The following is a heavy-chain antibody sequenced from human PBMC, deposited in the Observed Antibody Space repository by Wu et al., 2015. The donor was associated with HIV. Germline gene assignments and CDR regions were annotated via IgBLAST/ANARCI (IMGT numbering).Heavy chain of an antibody. J-gene: IGHJ4*02. CDR1: GGSISSVNYY. Sequence: QVQLQESGPGLVKPSQTLSLTCTVSGGSISSVNYYWSWIRQPPGKGLEWIGYIYHSGKTYYNSSLKSRLTISVDTSKNQFSLKLSSVTPADTAVYHCARIRGRIFENNHDSSGHIDYVGPGNAGHRSPQ. V-gene: IGHV4-30-4*01. CDR2: IYHSGKT. D-gene: IGHD3-22*01. CDR3: ARIRGRIFENNHDSSGHIDY.